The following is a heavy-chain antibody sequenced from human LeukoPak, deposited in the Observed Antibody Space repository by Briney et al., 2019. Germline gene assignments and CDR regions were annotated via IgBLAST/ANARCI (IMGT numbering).Heavy chain of an antibody. CDR2: ISGNSGKT. Sequence: ASVKVSCKTSGYTFSTYGLSWVRQAPGQGLEWMGWISGNSGKTHYAQKFQDRVTLTTDTSSTTAFMELRSLRSDDTAMCYCARNAGSYFGFAPWGQGTLVTVSS. D-gene: IGHD1-26*01. J-gene: IGHJ5*02. CDR1: GYTFSTYG. V-gene: IGHV1-18*01. CDR3: ARNAGSYFGFAP.